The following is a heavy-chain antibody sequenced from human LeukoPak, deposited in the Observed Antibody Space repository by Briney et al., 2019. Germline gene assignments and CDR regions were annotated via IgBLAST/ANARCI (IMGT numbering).Heavy chain of an antibody. CDR3: ARDMIAARPNWFDP. J-gene: IGHJ5*02. Sequence: GASVKVSCKASGYSFTTYGISWVRQAPGQGLEWMRWISAYNGNTNYAQKLQGRVTMTTDTSTSTAYMELRSLRYDDTAVYYCARDMIAARPNWFDPWGQGTLVTVSS. D-gene: IGHD6-6*01. V-gene: IGHV1-18*01. CDR1: GYSFTTYG. CDR2: ISAYNGNT.